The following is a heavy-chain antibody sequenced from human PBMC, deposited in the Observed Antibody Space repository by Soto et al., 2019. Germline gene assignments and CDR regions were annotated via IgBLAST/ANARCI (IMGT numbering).Heavy chain of an antibody. CDR1: GYSFTRYW. Sequence: GESLKLSCTGSGYSFTRYWISWVRQMPGKGLEWMGRIDPSDSYTNYSPSFQGHVTISADKSISTAYLQWSSLKASDTAMYYCARHGTGTTTPFDYWGQGTLVTVSS. CDR2: IDPSDSYT. CDR3: ARHGTGTTTPFDY. D-gene: IGHD1-7*01. V-gene: IGHV5-10-1*01. J-gene: IGHJ4*02.